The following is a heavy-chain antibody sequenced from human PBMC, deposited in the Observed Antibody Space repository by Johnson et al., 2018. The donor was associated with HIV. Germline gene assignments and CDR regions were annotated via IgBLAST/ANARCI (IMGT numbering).Heavy chain of an antibody. J-gene: IGHJ3*02. CDR3: LAGGI. D-gene: IGHD6-19*01. CDR2: ISGSDGST. CDR1: GFTVSSNY. V-gene: IGHV3-66*03. Sequence: VQLVESGGGLIQPGGSLRLSCAASGFTVSSNYMIWVRQAPGKGLEWDSVISGSDGSTYYADSVKGRFTISRDNSKNTLYLQINSLRAEDTAVYYCLAGGIWGQGTMVTVSS.